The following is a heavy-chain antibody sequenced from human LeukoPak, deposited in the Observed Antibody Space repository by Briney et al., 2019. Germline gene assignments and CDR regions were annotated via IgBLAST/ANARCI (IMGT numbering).Heavy chain of an antibody. CDR1: GFTFSSYG. Sequence: GGSLRLSCAASGFTFSSYGMHWVRQAPGKGLEWVAFIRYDGSNKYYADSVKGRFTISRDNSKNTLYLQMNSLRAGDTAVYYCAKGWADSSSWKLYYYYGMDVWGQGTTVTVSS. J-gene: IGHJ6*02. CDR3: AKGWADSSSWKLYYYYGMDV. V-gene: IGHV3-30*02. CDR2: IRYDGSNK. D-gene: IGHD6-13*01.